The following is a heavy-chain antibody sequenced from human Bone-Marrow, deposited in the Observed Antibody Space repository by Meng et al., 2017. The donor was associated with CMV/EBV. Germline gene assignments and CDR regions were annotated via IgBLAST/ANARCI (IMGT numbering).Heavy chain of an antibody. V-gene: IGHV4-39*01. CDR3: ARRSGSYYWGGERFDY. D-gene: IGHD1-26*01. Sequence: SETPSLTCTVSGGSISSSSYYWGWIRQPPGKGLEWIGSIYYSASTYYNPSLKSRVTISVDTSKHQFSLKLSSVTAAATAVYYCARRSGSYYWGGERFDYWGQGTLVTFSS. CDR2: IYYSAST. J-gene: IGHJ4*02. CDR1: GGSISSSSYY.